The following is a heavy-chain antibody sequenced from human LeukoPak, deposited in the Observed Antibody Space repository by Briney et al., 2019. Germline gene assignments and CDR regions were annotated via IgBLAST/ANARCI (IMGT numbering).Heavy chain of an antibody. J-gene: IGHJ4*02. CDR1: GGTFSSYT. Sequence: SVKVSCKASGGTFSSYTISWVRQAPGQGPEWMGRIIPILGIANYAQKFQGRVTITADKSTSTAYMELSSLRSEDTAVYYCARGRSTSWPLDDWGQGTLVTVSS. V-gene: IGHV1-69*02. CDR2: IIPILGIA. D-gene: IGHD2-2*01. CDR3: ARGRSTSWPLDD.